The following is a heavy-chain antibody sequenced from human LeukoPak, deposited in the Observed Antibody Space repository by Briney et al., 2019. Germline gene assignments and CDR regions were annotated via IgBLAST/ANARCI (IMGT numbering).Heavy chain of an antibody. CDR2: IHASGST. V-gene: IGHV4-4*07. CDR1: GDTITDY. J-gene: IGHJ4*02. CDR3: ARARPDPWSGYFPLDY. Sequence: PSETLSLTCTVSGDTITDYWGWIRQPAGKGLEWIGRIHASGSTKYNPALKSRVTISVDNSKNQFSLKLNSVTAADTAVYYCARARPDPWSGYFPLDYWGQGTLVTVSS. D-gene: IGHD3-3*01.